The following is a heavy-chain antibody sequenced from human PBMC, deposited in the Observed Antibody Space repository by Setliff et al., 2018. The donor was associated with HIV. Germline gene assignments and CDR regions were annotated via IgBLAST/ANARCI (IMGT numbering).Heavy chain of an antibody. CDR3: ASPASGGSSGQYHY. CDR1: GDSIIDSY. J-gene: IGHJ4*02. D-gene: IGHD6-19*01. V-gene: IGHV4-4*09. Sequence: SETLSLTCTVSGDSIIDSYWSWVRQPPGKGLEWIGYIHSTGRTNYSPSLKSRVTTSVDTSKNHFSLKLSSVTAADTAVYYCASPASGGSSGQYHYWGQGTLVTVSS. CDR2: IHSTGRT.